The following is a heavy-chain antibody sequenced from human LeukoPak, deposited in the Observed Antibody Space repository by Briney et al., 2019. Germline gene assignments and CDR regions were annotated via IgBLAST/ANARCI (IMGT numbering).Heavy chain of an antibody. V-gene: IGHV3-23*01. CDR3: AKGRLSLIDY. Sequence: GGSLRLSCAASGITFSNYWMHWVRQAPGKGLEWVSVISSSGGSTYYADSVKGRFTISRDNSKNTLYLQMNSLRAEDTAVYYCAKGRLSLIDYWGQGTLVTVSS. CDR1: GITFSNYW. D-gene: IGHD3-16*01. CDR2: ISSSGGST. J-gene: IGHJ4*02.